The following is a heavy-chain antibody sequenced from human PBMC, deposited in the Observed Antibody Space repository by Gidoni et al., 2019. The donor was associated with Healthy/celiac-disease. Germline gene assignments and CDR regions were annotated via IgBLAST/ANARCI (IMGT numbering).Heavy chain of an antibody. CDR1: GGSISSYY. J-gene: IGHJ4*02. Sequence: QVQLQESGPGLVKPSETLSLTCTVSGGSISSYYWRWIRQPPGKGLEWIGYIYYSGRTNYNPSLKSRVTISVDTSKNQFSLKLSSVTAADTAVYYCARTRITPVVDYWGQGTLVTVSS. V-gene: IGHV4-59*01. CDR3: ARTRITPVVDY. CDR2: IYYSGRT. D-gene: IGHD3-10*01.